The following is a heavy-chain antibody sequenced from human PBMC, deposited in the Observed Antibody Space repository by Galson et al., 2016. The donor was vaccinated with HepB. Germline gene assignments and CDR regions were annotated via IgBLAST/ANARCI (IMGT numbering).Heavy chain of an antibody. J-gene: IGHJ4*02. D-gene: IGHD3-10*01. Sequence: ETLSPTCTFSGGSISSTSYYWGWIRQTPVKGLEWIGSTHISESTYFKPSLKSRVTISVDTAKNQFSLKLSSVTATDTAVYYCARQCDGGGVGLDYWGQGTLVTVSS. V-gene: IGHV4-39*01. CDR3: ARQCDGGGVGLDY. CDR1: GGSISSTSYY. CDR2: THISEST.